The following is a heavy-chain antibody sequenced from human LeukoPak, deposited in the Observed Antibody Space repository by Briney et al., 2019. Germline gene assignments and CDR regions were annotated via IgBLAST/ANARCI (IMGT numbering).Heavy chain of an antibody. CDR2: IYTSGST. D-gene: IGHD6-19*01. J-gene: IGHJ4*02. V-gene: IGHV4-4*07. CDR1: GGSISSYY. CDR3: ARHGGIAVAGEPYYFDY. Sequence: SETLSLTCTVSGGSISSYYWSWIRQPAGKGLEWIGRIYTSGSTNYNPSLKSRVTMTVDTSKNQFSLKLSSVTAADTAVYYCARHGGIAVAGEPYYFDYWGQGTLVTVSS.